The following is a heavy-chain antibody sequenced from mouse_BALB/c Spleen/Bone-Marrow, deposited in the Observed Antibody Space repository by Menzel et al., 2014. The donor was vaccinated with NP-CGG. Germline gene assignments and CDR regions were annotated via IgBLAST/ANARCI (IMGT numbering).Heavy chain of an antibody. D-gene: IGHD2-2*01. CDR3: ARRDGYDSYFDY. Sequence: VQLKESGAELVKPGASVKISCKASGYTFXDYNMDWVKQNHGKSLEWIGDINPNYDSTSYNQKFKGKATLTVDKSSSTAYMDLRSLTSEDTAVYYCARRDGYDSYFDYWGQGTTLTVSS. CDR2: INPNYDST. J-gene: IGHJ2*01. V-gene: IGHV1-18*01. CDR1: GYTFXDYN.